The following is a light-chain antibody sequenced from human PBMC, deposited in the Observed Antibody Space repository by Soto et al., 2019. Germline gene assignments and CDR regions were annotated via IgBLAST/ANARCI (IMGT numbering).Light chain of an antibody. J-gene: IGLJ2*01. V-gene: IGLV2-23*01. CDR3: SSYAGYSTSVV. CDR1: SSDVGSYNL. CDR2: EAN. Sequence: QSALTQPASVSGSPGQSITISCTGISSDVGSYNLVSWYQQHPGKAPKLMIYEANKRPSGVSDRFSGSKSGNTASLTISGLQAEDEAEYYCSSYAGYSTSVVFGGGTKLTVL.